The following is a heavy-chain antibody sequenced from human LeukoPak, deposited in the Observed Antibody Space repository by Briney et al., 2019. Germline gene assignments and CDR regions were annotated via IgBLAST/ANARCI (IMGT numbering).Heavy chain of an antibody. CDR3: ARGLGGTASEFDY. J-gene: IGHJ4*02. Sequence: SETLSLTCTVSGGSISSSSYYWSWIRQPPGKGLEWIGYIYYSGSTNYNPSLKSRVTISVDTSKNQFSLKLSSVTAADTAVYYCARGLGGTASEFDYWGQGTLVTVSS. V-gene: IGHV4-61*01. CDR2: IYYSGST. CDR1: GGSISSSSYY. D-gene: IGHD2-15*01.